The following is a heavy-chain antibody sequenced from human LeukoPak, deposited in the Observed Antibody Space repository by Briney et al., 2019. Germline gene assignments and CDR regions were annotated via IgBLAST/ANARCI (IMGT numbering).Heavy chain of an antibody. V-gene: IGHV4-59*01. CDR2: IYDTGIT. CDR1: GGSISSYY. J-gene: IGHJ4*02. CDR3: ARHRRNYYDSSGYFAY. Sequence: PSETLSLTCTVSGGSISSYYWSWIRQPPGKGLEWIGYIYDTGITNYNPSLKSRVTISVDTSENQFSLKLRSVTAADTAVYYCARHRRNYYDSSGYFAYWGQGTLVTVSS. D-gene: IGHD3-22*01.